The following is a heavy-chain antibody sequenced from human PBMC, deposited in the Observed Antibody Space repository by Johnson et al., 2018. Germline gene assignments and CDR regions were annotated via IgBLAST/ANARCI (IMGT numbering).Heavy chain of an antibody. V-gene: IGHV3-23*04. CDR2: ISGSGGST. Sequence: VQLVESGGGLVQPGGSLRLSCAASGFTFSSYAMSWVRQAPGKGLEWVSAISGSGGSTYYADSVKGRFTIPRDNSKNTLYLQMNSLRAEATAGYYCAKGRLGDSSDYYYGMDVWGQGTTVTVSS. J-gene: IGHJ6*02. CDR1: GFTFSSYA. D-gene: IGHD3-16*01. CDR3: AKGRLGDSSDYYYGMDV.